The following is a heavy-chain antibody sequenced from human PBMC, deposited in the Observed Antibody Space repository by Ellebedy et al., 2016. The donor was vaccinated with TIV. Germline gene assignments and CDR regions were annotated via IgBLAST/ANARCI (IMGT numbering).Heavy chain of an antibody. V-gene: IGHV3-21*01. CDR1: GFTFSTYA. Sequence: GGSLRLSXAASGFTFSTYALSWVRQAPGKGLEWVSTISVSGTNTYYADSVKGRFTISRDNAKNSLYLQMNSLRAEDTAVYYCASRPLRYDWNTYFEYWGQGTLVTVSS. CDR3: ASRPLRYDWNTYFEY. CDR2: ISVSGTNT. J-gene: IGHJ4*02. D-gene: IGHD1-1*01.